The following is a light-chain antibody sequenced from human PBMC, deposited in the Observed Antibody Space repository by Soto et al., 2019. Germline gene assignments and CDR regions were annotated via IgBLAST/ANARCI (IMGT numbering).Light chain of an antibody. Sequence: QSVLTQPRSVSGSPGQSLTISCTGTSSDVGGYNYVSWYQQYPGKVPKLMIYDVTKRPSGVPDRFSGSKSGNTASLTISGLHAEDEADYYCCSHAGSYTYVFGTGTKVTVL. V-gene: IGLV2-11*01. CDR3: CSHAGSYTYV. J-gene: IGLJ1*01. CDR1: SSDVGGYNY. CDR2: DVT.